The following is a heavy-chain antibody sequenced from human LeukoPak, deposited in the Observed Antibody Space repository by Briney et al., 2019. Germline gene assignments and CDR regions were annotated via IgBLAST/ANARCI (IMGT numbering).Heavy chain of an antibody. Sequence: PGGSLRLSCAASGFTFSSYAMHWVRQAPGKGLEWVAVIWYDGSNKYYADSVKGRFTISRDNSKNTLYLQMNSLRAEDTAVYYCARDSYDSSGYYPDYWGQGTLVTVSS. CDR3: ARDSYDSSGYYPDY. CDR2: IWYDGSNK. J-gene: IGHJ4*02. CDR1: GFTFSSYA. D-gene: IGHD3-22*01. V-gene: IGHV3-33*08.